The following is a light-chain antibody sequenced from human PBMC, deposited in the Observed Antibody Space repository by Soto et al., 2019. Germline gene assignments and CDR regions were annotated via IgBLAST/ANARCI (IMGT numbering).Light chain of an antibody. Sequence: QSVLTQPPSVSGAPGQRVTISCTGSSSNIGAGYDVPWYQQLAGTAPKLLIYGNSNRPSGVPDRFSGSKSGPSASLAINGLQAEDEADYYCQSYDSSLSCLVFGGGTKLTVL. CDR3: QSYDSSLSCLV. CDR2: GNS. CDR1: SSNIGAGYD. J-gene: IGLJ2*01. V-gene: IGLV1-40*01.